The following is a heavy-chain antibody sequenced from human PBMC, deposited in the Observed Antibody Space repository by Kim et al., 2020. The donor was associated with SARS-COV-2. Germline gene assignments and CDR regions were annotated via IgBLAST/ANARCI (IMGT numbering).Heavy chain of an antibody. Sequence: TNYAQNLQGRVTMTTDTSTSTAYMELRSLRADDTAVYYCARGGSYHTEDYWGQGTLVTVSS. CDR3: ARGGSYHTEDY. V-gene: IGHV1-18*01. J-gene: IGHJ4*02. CDR2: T. D-gene: IGHD1-26*01.